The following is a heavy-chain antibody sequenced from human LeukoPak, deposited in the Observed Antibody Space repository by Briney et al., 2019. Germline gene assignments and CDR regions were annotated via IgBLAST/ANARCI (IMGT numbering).Heavy chain of an antibody. CDR3: SREASCDSTSCPQDY. CDR2: INPDTGFT. V-gene: IGHV1-2*02. J-gene: IGHJ4*02. CDR1: GYTFTDQF. D-gene: IGHD2-2*01. Sequence: ASVKVSCKASGYTFTDQFIFWVRQPPAQRLDFMAWINPDTGFTNYAQKFQGKVTVASDTSISTAYLDISRLTSDDTALYYCSREASCDSTSCPQDYWGQGTLVTVSS.